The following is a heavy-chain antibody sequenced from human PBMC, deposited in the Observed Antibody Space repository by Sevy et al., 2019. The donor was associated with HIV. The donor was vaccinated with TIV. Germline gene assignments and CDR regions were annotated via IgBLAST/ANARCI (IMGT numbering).Heavy chain of an antibody. J-gene: IGHJ6*02. D-gene: IGHD3-22*01. CDR3: ARDRYYDARGYYYYYYGMDV. Sequence: GGSLRLSCAASGLSVSDNYMNWVRQAPGKGLELVSVIYSDGRTYYADSVEGRFTISRDNSKNTLYLHMNNLRPEDTAVYYCARDRYYDARGYYYYYYGMDVWGQGTTVTVSS. CDR2: IYSDGRT. CDR1: GLSVSDNY. V-gene: IGHV3-66*01.